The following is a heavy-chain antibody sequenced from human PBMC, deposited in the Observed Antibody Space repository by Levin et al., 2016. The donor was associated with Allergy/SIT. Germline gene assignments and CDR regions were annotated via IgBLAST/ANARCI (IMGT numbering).Heavy chain of an antibody. J-gene: IGHJ6*02. V-gene: IGHV3-74*01. D-gene: IGHD5-12*01. CDR3: ARAPRVDIVATITDYYYYGMDV. CDR2: INSDGSST. Sequence: WIRQPPGKGLVWVSRINSDGSSTSYADSVKGRFTISRDNAKNTLYLQMNSLRAEDTAVYYCARAPRVDIVATITDYYYYGMDVWGQGTTVTVSS.